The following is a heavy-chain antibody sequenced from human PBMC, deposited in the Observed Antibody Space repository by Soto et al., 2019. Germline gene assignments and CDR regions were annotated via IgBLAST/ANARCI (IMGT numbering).Heavy chain of an antibody. V-gene: IGHV6-1*01. J-gene: IGHJ4*02. D-gene: IGHD4-17*01. CDR1: GDTVSSNSAA. CDR3: ARGPQYYGLAFHF. Sequence: SETLSLTCAISGDTVSSNSAAWNWIRQSPSRGLEWLGRTYYRSKWYNDYAVSVKSRITFNPDTSKNQFSLHLSSVTPEDTAVYFCARGPQYYGLAFHFWSQGSLVTVS. CDR2: TYYRSKWYN.